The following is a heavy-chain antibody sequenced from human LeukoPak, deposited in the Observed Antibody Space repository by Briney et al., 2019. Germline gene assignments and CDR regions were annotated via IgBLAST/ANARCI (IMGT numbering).Heavy chain of an antibody. D-gene: IGHD2-21*02. CDR3: ARAKDCGGDCYPFDY. V-gene: IGHV4-59*01. CDR2: IYYSGST. CDR1: GASISSYY. J-gene: IGHJ4*02. Sequence: SETLSLTCTVSGASISSYYWSWIRQPPGKGLEWIGYIYYSGSTNYNPSLKSRVTILVDTSKNQFSLKLSSVTAADTAVYYCARAKDCGGDCYPFDYWGQGTLVTVSS.